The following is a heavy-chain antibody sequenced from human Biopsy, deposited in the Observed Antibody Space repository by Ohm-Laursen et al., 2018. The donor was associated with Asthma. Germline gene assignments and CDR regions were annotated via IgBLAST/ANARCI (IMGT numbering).Heavy chain of an antibody. CDR2: ISVYNGNT. J-gene: IGHJ6*02. CDR3: ARAVDYSHYYGIDV. V-gene: IGHV1-18*01. Sequence: TSVKVSCKPSGYTFNSAGITWVRQAPGQGLEWMGWISVYNGNTKVAQKLQDRVTMITDTSTSTAYMELRSLRSDDTAVYFCARAVDYSHYYGIDVWGQGTTVTVS. CDR1: GYTFNSAG. D-gene: IGHD3-10*01.